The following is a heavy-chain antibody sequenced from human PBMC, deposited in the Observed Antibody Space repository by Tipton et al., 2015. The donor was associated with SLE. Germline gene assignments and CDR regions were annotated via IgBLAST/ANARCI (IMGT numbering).Heavy chain of an antibody. V-gene: IGHV4-39*01. Sequence: TLSLTCTVSGGSISSTTYYWGWIRQPPGRGLEWIGIIYYSGSSYCNPSLKSRVTISVDTSKNQFSLRLSSVTAADTAVYYCARHIWGGYDAFDVWGQGALVTVSS. CDR3: ARHIWGGYDAFDV. CDR2: IYYSGSS. D-gene: IGHD3-16*01. CDR1: GGSISSTTYY. J-gene: IGHJ3*01.